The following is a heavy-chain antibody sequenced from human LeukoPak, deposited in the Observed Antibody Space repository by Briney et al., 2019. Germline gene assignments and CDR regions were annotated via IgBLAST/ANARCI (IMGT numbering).Heavy chain of an antibody. CDR3: ASTYGGNSEGY. CDR1: GGTFSSYA. J-gene: IGHJ4*02. Sequence: GASVKVSCKASGGTFSSYAISWVRQAPGQGLEWMGRIIPILGIANYAQKFQGRVTITADESTSTAYMELSSLRSEDTAVYYCASTYGGNSEGYWGQGTLVTVSS. V-gene: IGHV1-69*04. D-gene: IGHD4-23*01. CDR2: IIPILGIA.